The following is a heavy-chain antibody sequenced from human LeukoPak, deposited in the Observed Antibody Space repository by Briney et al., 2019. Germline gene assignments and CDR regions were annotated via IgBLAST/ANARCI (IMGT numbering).Heavy chain of an antibody. J-gene: IGHJ3*02. V-gene: IGHV4-34*01. CDR2: INHSGST. CDR3: ARGENVDYYDSLGAFDI. Sequence: SETLSLTCAVYGGSFSGYYWSWIRQPPGKGLEWLGEINHSGSTNYNPSLKSRVTISVDTSKNQFSLKLSSVTAADTAVYYCARGENVDYYDSLGAFDIWGQGTMVTVSS. D-gene: IGHD3-22*01. CDR1: GGSFSGYY.